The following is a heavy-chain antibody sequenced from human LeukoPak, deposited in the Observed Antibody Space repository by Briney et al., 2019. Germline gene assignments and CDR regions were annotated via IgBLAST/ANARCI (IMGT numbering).Heavy chain of an antibody. CDR3: ARDGGRSYYDSSGNLDY. Sequence: GASVKVSCKASGGTFSSYAISWVRQAPGQGLEWMGGIIPIFGTANYAQKFQGRVTITADESTSTAYMELSSLRSEDTAVYYCARDGGRSYYDSSGNLDYWGQGTLVTVSS. J-gene: IGHJ4*02. D-gene: IGHD3-22*01. CDR2: IIPIFGTA. V-gene: IGHV1-69*13. CDR1: GGTFSSYA.